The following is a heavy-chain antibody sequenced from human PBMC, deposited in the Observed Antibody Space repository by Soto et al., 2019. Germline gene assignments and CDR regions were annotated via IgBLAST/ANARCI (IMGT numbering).Heavy chain of an antibody. CDR3: ARGGAHTAMANEY. Sequence: GSLRLSCAASGFTFSSYWMHWVRQASGKGLVWVSRISFDGSTTTYADSVKGRFTISRDNAKNTLYLQMNSLRAEDTAVYYCARGGAHTAMANEYWGQGALVTASS. J-gene: IGHJ4*02. CDR2: ISFDGSTT. CDR1: GFTFSSYW. D-gene: IGHD5-18*01. V-gene: IGHV3-74*01.